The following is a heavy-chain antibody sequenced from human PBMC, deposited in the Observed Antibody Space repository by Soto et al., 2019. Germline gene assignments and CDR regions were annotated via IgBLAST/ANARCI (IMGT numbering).Heavy chain of an antibody. CDR1: GFSLSTSGVG. D-gene: IGHD2-2*01. J-gene: IGHJ4*01. CDR2: IYWDDDK. CDR3: AHRRLGAWNITGCSGRYFDY. Sequence: QITLKESGPTLVKPTQTLTLTCTFSGFSLSTSGVGVGWIRQPPGKALEWVALIYWDDDKRYSPSLKSRLSITKDTSKNQVFLTMTILDPVNTATDYCAHRRLGAWNITGCSGRYFDYWGHGTLVTVSS. V-gene: IGHV2-5*02.